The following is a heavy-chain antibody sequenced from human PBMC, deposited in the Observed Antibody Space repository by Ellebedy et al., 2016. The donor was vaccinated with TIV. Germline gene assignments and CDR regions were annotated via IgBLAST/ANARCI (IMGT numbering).Heavy chain of an antibody. Sequence: GGSLRLSCAASGFTVSSNYMSWVRQAPGKGLEWVSVIYSGGSTYYADSVKGRFTISRDNSKNTLYLQMNSLRAEDTAVYYCARVAPLGQWLVLDYWGQGTLVTVSS. V-gene: IGHV3-66*01. J-gene: IGHJ4*02. CDR1: GFTVSSNY. CDR3: ARVAPLGQWLVLDY. D-gene: IGHD6-19*01. CDR2: IYSGGST.